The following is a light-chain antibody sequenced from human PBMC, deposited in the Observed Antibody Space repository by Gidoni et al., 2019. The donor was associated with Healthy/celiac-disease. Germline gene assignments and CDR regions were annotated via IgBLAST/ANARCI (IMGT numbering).Light chain of an antibody. Sequence: EIVMTQSPATLSVSPGESATLSCRASQSVSSNLAWYQQKPGQAPSLIIYGASTRATGLPARFSGSGSGTEFTLTISSLQYEYFAVYYCQQYNNWPWTFGQGTKVEIK. CDR3: QQYNNWPWT. CDR1: QSVSSN. J-gene: IGKJ1*01. V-gene: IGKV3-15*01. CDR2: GAS.